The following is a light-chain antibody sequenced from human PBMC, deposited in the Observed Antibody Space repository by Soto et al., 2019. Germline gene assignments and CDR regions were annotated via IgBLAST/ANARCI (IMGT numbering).Light chain of an antibody. CDR1: NSDIGGYEY. V-gene: IGLV2-14*01. CDR3: SSYSRTFTVV. J-gene: IGLJ2*01. Sequence: QSALTQPASVSGSLGQSITISCTGTNSDIGGYEYVSWYQQRPGKAPKLIIYEVSNRPSGVSDRFSGSKSGNTASLTISGLRAEDDTAYYCSSYSRTFTVVFGGGTKVTVL. CDR2: EVS.